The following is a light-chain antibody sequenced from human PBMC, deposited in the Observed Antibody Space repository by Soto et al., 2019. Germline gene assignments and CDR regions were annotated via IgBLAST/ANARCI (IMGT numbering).Light chain of an antibody. CDR2: GAS. CDR3: QHYDNWPPWT. Sequence: EIVMTQSPATLSMSPGERANLTCRASQSVSSNLAWYQQKPGQPPRLLIFGASTRATGIPARFSGSGSGTEFTLTISSLQSEDFAVYYCQHYDNWPPWTFGQGTKVDIK. J-gene: IGKJ1*01. V-gene: IGKV3-15*01. CDR1: QSVSSN.